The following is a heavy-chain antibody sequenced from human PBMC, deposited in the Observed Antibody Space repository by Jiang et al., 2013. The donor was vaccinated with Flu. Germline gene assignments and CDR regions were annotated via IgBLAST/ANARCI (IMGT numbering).Heavy chain of an antibody. CDR3: TTALYSGYDFDLRWIYYFDY. CDR1: GFTFSNAW. Sequence: CAASGFTFSNAWMSWVRQAPGKGLEWVGRIKSKTDGGTTDYAAPVKGRFTISRDDSKNTLYLQMNSLKTEDTAVYYCTTALYSGYDFDLRWIYYFDYWGQGTVVTVSS. V-gene: IGHV3-15*01. J-gene: IGHJ4*02. D-gene: IGHD5-12*01. CDR2: IKSKTDGGTT.